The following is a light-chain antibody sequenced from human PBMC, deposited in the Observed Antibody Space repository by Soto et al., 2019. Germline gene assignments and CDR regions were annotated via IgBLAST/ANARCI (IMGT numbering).Light chain of an antibody. CDR1: QSISTF. CDR2: AAS. V-gene: IGKV1-39*01. J-gene: IGKJ1*01. Sequence: DIQMTQSPSSLSASVGDRVSVTCQASQSISTFLNWYQQRPGEAPTLLIYAASSLQSGVPSRFSGSGSGAEFTRTIGSLQPEDFAASYCQQSYTTPRTFGQGTKVDVK. CDR3: QQSYTTPRT.